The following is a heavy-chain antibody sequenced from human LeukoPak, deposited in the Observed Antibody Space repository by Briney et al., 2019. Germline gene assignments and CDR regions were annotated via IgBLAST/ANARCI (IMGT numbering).Heavy chain of an antibody. CDR3: ARVHDYVWGSYRYNYYYYMDV. V-gene: IGHV4-61*02. J-gene: IGHJ6*03. CDR2: IYTSGST. CDR1: GGSISSGSYY. D-gene: IGHD3-16*02. Sequence: PSETLSLTCTVSGGSISSGSYYWSWIRQLAGKGLEWIGRIYTSGSTNYNPSLKSRVTISVDTSKNQFSLNLGSVTAADTAVYYCARVHDYVWGSYRYNYYYYMDVWGKGTTVTVSS.